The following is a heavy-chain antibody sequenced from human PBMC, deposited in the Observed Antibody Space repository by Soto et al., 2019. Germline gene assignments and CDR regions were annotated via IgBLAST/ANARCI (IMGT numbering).Heavy chain of an antibody. V-gene: IGHV1-2*06. Sequence: ASVKVSCKASGYTFTAYCMYCVRQAPGQGLEWVGRINPTTGDTNYAPEVQGRVTMTIETSISTVYMQLSSLGSDDTAFYYCAAFKHASKGIGYWCQGTHVTVSS. CDR3: AAFKHASKGIGY. CDR1: GYTFTAYC. CDR2: INPTTGDT. D-gene: IGHD4-4*01. J-gene: IGHJ4*02.